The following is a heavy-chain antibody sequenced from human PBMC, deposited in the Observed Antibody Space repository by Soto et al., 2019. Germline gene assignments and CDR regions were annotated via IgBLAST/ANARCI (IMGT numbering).Heavy chain of an antibody. V-gene: IGHV1-18*01. CDR2: ISAYNGNT. Sequence: QVQLVQSVAEVKKPGASVKVSCKASGYTFTSYGISWVRQAPGQGLEWMGWISAYNGNTNYAQKLQGRVTMTTDTSTSTAYMELRSLRYDDTAVYYCARARYGAKLRVNAFDIWGKVTMVTVSS. CDR1: GYTFTSYG. J-gene: IGHJ3*02. D-gene: IGHD4-17*01. CDR3: ARARYGAKLRVNAFDI.